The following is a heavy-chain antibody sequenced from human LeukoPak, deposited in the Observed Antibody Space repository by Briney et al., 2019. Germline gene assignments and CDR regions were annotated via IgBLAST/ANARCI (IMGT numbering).Heavy chain of an antibody. CDR2: INSDGSST. Sequence: QPGGSLRLSCAASGFIFSTYWMHWVRHAPGKGLVWVSRINSDGSSTSYADSVKGRFTISRDNAKNTLYMQVNSLRAEDTAVYYCARARVGAFDIWGQGTMVTVSS. J-gene: IGHJ3*02. CDR1: GFIFSTYW. CDR3: ARARVGAFDI. V-gene: IGHV3-74*01.